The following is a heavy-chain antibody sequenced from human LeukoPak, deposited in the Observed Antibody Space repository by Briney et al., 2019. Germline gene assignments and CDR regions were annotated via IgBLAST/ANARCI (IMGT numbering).Heavy chain of an antibody. CDR3: ARRGYSGYAIDY. CDR2: ISGTGSYK. J-gene: IGHJ4*02. CDR1: GFTFSRYS. V-gene: IGHV3-21*01. D-gene: IGHD5-12*01. Sequence: GGSLRLSCAASGFTFSRYSMNWVRQAPGKGLEWVSSISGTGSYKYYADSVKGRFTISRDNAKNTLYLQMNSLRAEDTAVYYCARRGYSGYAIDYWGQGTLVTVSS.